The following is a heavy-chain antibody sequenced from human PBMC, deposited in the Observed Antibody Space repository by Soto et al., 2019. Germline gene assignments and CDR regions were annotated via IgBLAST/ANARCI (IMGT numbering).Heavy chain of an antibody. CDR3: ARRGKDVLRYFDWLSTNRRGYETYYYYYYMDV. D-gene: IGHD3-9*01. Sequence: SETLSLTCAVSSGSISSSNWWSWVRQPPGKGLEWIGEIYHSGSTNYNPSLKSRVTISVDKSKNQFSLKLSSVTAADTAVHYCARRGKDVLRYFDWLSTNRRGYETYYYYYYMDVWGKGTTVTVSS. CDR1: SGSISSSNW. J-gene: IGHJ6*03. V-gene: IGHV4-4*02. CDR2: IYHSGST.